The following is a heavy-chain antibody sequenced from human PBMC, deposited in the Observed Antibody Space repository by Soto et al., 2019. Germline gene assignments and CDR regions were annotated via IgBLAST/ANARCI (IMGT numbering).Heavy chain of an antibody. CDR1: GGSISSGGYY. V-gene: IGHV4-31*03. CDR3: ARDGTSSSWYCSSAFDI. CDR2: IYYSGST. J-gene: IGHJ3*02. Sequence: KPSETLSLTCTVSGGSISSGGYYWSWIRQHPGKGLEWIGYIYYSGSTNYNPSLKSRVTISVDASKNQFSLKLSSVTAADTAVYYCARDGTSSSWYCSSAFDIWGQGTMVTVSS. D-gene: IGHD6-13*01.